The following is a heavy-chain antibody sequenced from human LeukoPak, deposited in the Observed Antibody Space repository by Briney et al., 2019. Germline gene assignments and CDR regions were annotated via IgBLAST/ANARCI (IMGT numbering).Heavy chain of an antibody. CDR2: INWNGGST. CDR3: ARDKGWQQFDQ. Sequence: PGGSLRLSCEASGFTFSSYAMSWVRQAPGKGLEWVSGINWNGGSTGYADSVRGRFTISRDNAKNSLYLQMNSLRVEDTAVYYCARDKGWQQFDQWGQGTLVTVSS. D-gene: IGHD5-24*01. J-gene: IGHJ4*02. CDR1: GFTFSSYA. V-gene: IGHV3-20*04.